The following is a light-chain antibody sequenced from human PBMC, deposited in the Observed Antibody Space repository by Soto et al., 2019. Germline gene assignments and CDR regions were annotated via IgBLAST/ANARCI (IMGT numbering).Light chain of an antibody. CDR1: QNISIY. CDR2: DAS. J-gene: IGKJ5*01. CDR3: QQCNNWPPEIT. Sequence: IVLTQSPATLSVSPGERATLSCRASQNISIYLAWYQQKPGQAPRLLIYDASNRATGIPARFSGSGSGTDFTLTISSLEPEDFAVYYCQQCNNWPPEITFGQGTRLDI. V-gene: IGKV3-11*01.